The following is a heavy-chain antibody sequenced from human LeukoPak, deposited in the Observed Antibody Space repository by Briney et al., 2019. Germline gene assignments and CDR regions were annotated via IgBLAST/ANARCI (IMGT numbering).Heavy chain of an antibody. Sequence: GGSLRLSCAASGFTFSSYAMHWVRQAPGKGLEWVAVISYDGSNKYYADSVKGRFTISRDNSKNTLYLQMNSLRAEDTAVYYCAREGPLRYFDCPGYWGQGTLVTVSS. V-gene: IGHV3-30-3*01. D-gene: IGHD3-9*01. CDR3: AREGPLRYFDCPGY. CDR2: ISYDGSNK. CDR1: GFTFSSYA. J-gene: IGHJ4*02.